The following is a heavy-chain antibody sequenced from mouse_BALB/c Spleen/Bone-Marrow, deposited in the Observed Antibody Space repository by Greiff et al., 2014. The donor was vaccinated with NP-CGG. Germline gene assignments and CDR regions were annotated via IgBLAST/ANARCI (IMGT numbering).Heavy chain of an antibody. CDR2: ILPGSGGT. CDR1: GYTFSSYW. D-gene: IGHD1-2*01. CDR3: ARRVTTANY. Sequence: QVQLQQSGAELMKPGASVKISCKATGYTFSSYWIEWVKQRPGHGLEWIGEILPGSGGTNYNEKFKGKATFTADTSSNTAYMQLSSLTSEDSAVYYCARRVTTANYWGQGTTLTVSS. V-gene: IGHV1-9*01. J-gene: IGHJ2*01.